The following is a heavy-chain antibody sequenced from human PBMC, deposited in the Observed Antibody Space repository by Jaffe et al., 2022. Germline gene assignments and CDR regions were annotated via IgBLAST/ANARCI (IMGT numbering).Heavy chain of an antibody. CDR2: INHSGST. D-gene: IGHD2-2*02. CDR1: GGSFSGYY. CDR3: ARAKRKVPAAIYWFDP. Sequence: QVQLQQWGAGLLKPSETLSLTCAVYGGSFSGYYWSWIRQPPGKGLEWIGEINHSGSTNYNPSLKSRVTISVDTSKNQFSLKLSSVTAADTAVYYCARAKRKVPAAIYWFDPWGQGTLVTVSS. J-gene: IGHJ5*02. V-gene: IGHV4-34*01.